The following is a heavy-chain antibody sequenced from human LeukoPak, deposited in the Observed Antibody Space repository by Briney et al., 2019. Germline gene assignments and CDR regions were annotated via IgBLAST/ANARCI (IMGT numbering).Heavy chain of an antibody. CDR1: GFTFSSYW. J-gene: IGHJ3*02. D-gene: IGHD1-26*01. V-gene: IGHV3-7*01. CDR3: ARVAGATDAFDI. Sequence: PGGSLRLSCAASGFTFSSYWMNWARQAPGKGLEWVASINHNGNVNYYVDSVKGRFTISRDNAKNSLYLQMNSLRAEDTAVYYCARVAGATDAFDIWGQGTMVTVSS. CDR2: INHNGNVN.